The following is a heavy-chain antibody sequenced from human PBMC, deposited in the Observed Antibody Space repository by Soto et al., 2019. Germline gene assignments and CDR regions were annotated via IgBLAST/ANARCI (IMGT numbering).Heavy chain of an antibody. CDR3: GRDLTSNANCSDP. J-gene: IGHJ5*02. CDR1: GDYSHGGGYY. Sequence: SVTLSLTCSVAGDYSHGGGYYWPWIRQRPGQGLEWMQYIYYTGKASYTPPRESRLTMSVDRSKNQPSLRLTSVTAADTAVYFCGRDLTSNANCSDPWGQGTLVSVSS. V-gene: IGHV4-30-4*01. CDR2: IYYTGKA. D-gene: IGHD2-2*01.